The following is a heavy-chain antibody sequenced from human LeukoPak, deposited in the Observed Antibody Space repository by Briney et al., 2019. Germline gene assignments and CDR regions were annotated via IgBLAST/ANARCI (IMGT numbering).Heavy chain of an antibody. CDR3: TKRQGPASGSYDYFDP. Sequence: SETLSLTCTVSGGSISGNYWSWIRQPPGQGLEWVAYNHSSECTNYNPARESRVTISVDTSNYQFSLKVTSVTAADTAMYYCTKRQGPASGSYDYFDPWGQGALVTVSS. J-gene: IGHJ5*02. D-gene: IGHD1-26*01. V-gene: IGHV4-4*09. CDR2: NHSSECT. CDR1: GGSISGNY.